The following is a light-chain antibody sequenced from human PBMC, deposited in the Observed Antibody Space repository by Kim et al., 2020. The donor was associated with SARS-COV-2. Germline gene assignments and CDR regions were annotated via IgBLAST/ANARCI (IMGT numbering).Light chain of an antibody. J-gene: IGKJ1*01. Sequence: EIVLTQSPGTLSLSPGERATLSCRASQSVSSSYSAWYQQKPGQAPRLLIYGAASRATGIPDRFSGSGSGTDLSLTISRLEPEDFAVYYCQQYGSSPWTFGQGTKVDIK. CDR1: QSVSSSY. V-gene: IGKV3-20*01. CDR2: GAA. CDR3: QQYGSSPWT.